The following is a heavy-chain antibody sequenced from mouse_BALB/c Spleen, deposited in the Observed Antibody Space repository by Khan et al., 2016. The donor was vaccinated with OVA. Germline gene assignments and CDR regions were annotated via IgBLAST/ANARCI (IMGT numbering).Heavy chain of an antibody. J-gene: IGHJ3*01. V-gene: IGHV1S137*01. CDR1: GYIFTDFS. Sequence: QVQLQQSGAELVRPGVSVKISCKGSGYIFTDFSMHWVKRSHAKSLEWIGVISTHYGDSIYNQNFKGKATLTVDRSSSAAHMELARLTSEDSATYYCARGSSHYRFDYWGQGTLVTVSA. D-gene: IGHD2-5*01. CDR3: ARGSSHYRFDY. CDR2: ISTHYGDS.